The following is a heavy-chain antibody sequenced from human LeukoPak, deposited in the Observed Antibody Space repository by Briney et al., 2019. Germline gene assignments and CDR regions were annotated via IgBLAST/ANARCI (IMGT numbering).Heavy chain of an antibody. J-gene: IGHJ4*02. D-gene: IGHD4-17*01. CDR3: AMAHDYGDYFDY. CDR2: ISGSGGST. V-gene: IGHV3-23*01. Sequence: GGSLRLSCAASGFTFSSYAMSWVRQAPGKGLEWVSAISGSGGSTYYADSVKGRFTISRDNSKNTLYLQMNSLRAEDTAVYYCAMAHDYGDYFDYWGQGTLVTVSS. CDR1: GFTFSSYA.